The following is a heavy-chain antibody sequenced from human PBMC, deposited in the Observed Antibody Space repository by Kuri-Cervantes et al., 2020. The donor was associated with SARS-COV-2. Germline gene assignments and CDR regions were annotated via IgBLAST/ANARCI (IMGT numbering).Heavy chain of an antibody. J-gene: IGHJ3*02. Sequence: SCTVSGGSISSGSYYWSWIRQPAGKGLEWIGRIYTSGSTNYNPSLKSRVTISVDTSKNQFSLKLSSVTAADTAVYYCARDTGYCGGDCSAFDIWGQGTMVTVSS. CDR1: GGSISSGSYY. D-gene: IGHD2-21*02. CDR2: IYTSGST. CDR3: ARDTGYCGGDCSAFDI. V-gene: IGHV4-61*02.